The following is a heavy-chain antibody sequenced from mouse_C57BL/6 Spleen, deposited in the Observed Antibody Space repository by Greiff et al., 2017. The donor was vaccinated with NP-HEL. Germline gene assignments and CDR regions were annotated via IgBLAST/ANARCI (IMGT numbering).Heavy chain of an antibody. CDR2: INPSSGYT. CDR3: ARRITAVVATLDWYFDV. V-gene: IGHV1-4*01. CDR1: GYTFTSYT. D-gene: IGHD1-1*01. J-gene: IGHJ1*03. Sequence: VQLQQSGAELARPGASVKMSCKASGYTFTSYTMHWVKQRPGQGLEWIGYINPSSGYTKYNQKFKDKATLTADKSSSTAYMQLSSLTSEDSAVYYCARRITAVVATLDWYFDVWGTGTTVTVSS.